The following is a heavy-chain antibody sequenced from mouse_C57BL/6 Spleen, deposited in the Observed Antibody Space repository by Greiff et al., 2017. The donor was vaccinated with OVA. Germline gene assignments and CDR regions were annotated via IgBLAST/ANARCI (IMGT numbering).Heavy chain of an antibody. CDR3: AKVGNGYEGYYFDY. CDR1: GYSFTDYN. V-gene: IGHV1-39*01. J-gene: IGHJ2*01. D-gene: IGHD2-2*01. Sequence: EVQLQQSGPELVQPGASVKLSCKASGYSFTDYNMNWVKQSTGKSLEWIGVINPNYGTTSYNQKFKGKATLTVDQSSSTAYMQLNSLTSVNSADYYGAKVGNGYEGYYFDYWGQGTTLTVSS. CDR2: INPNYGTT.